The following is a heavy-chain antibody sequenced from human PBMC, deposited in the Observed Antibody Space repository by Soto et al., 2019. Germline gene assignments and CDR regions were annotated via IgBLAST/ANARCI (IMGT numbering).Heavy chain of an antibody. V-gene: IGHV3-30*02. CDR2: IWYDGSNK. CDR3: AKAWDDILIGLDSGMDV. J-gene: IGHJ6*02. D-gene: IGHD3-9*01. CDR1: GRTFSSYG. Sequence: GGSLRLSCAASGRTFSSYGMHWVRQAPGKGLEWVVVIWYDGSNKYYADSVKGRFTISRDNSKNTLYLQMNSLRAEDTAVYYCAKAWDDILIGLDSGMDVWGQGTTVTVSS.